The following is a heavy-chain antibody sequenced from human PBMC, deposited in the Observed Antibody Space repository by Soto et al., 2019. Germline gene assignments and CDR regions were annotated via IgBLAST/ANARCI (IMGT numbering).Heavy chain of an antibody. Sequence: SETLSLTCAVYGGSFSGYYWTWIRQPPGTGLEWIGEINHSGSTNYNPSLKSRVTISVDTSKNQFSLKLTSVTAADTAVYYCAREKFTGLFDYWGKGTLVTV. D-gene: IGHD3-16*01. J-gene: IGHJ4*02. CDR1: GGSFSGYY. V-gene: IGHV4-34*01. CDR3: AREKFTGLFDY. CDR2: INHSGST.